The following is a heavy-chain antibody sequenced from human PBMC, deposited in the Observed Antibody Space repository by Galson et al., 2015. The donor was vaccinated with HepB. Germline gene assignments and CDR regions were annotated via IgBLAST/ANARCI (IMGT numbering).Heavy chain of an antibody. Sequence: SLRLSCAASGFTFNIHAMSWVRQAPGKGLEWVSGFGGSGGVPYYADSVKGRFTISRDDSKNTLSLQMNSLGVEDTAVYYCAKDWDYINDWGQGTLVTVSS. CDR2: FGGSGGVP. J-gene: IGHJ4*02. V-gene: IGHV3-23*01. CDR1: GFTFNIHA. CDR3: AKDWDYIND. D-gene: IGHD7-27*01.